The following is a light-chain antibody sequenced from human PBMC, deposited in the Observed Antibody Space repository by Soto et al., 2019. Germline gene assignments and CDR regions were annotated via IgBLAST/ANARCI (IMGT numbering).Light chain of an antibody. V-gene: IGLV2-11*01. CDR1: SSDVGGYNY. J-gene: IGLJ2*01. CDR2: DVS. CDR3: CSYAGSYTVV. Sequence: QSVLTQPRSVSGSPGQSVTISCTGTSSDVGGYNYVSWYQQYPGKAPKLMIYDVSKRPSGVPDRFSGSKSGNTASLTISGLQAEDEADYHCCSYAGSYTVVFGGGTKLTVL.